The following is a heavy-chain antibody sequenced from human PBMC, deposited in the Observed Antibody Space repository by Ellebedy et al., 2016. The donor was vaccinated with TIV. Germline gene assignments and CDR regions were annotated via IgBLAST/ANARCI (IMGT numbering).Heavy chain of an antibody. Sequence: GESLKISCAASGFSFSSYIMNWVRQAPGEAPAWVSSISSDSIDLSYADSGKGRFTISRDNAKNSVDLQMNTLRAEDTAVYYCATTLNYGGNCFFDNWGQGTLVTVSS. CDR3: ATTLNYGGNCFFDN. CDR1: GFSFSSYI. CDR2: ISSDSIDL. V-gene: IGHV3-21*01. J-gene: IGHJ4*02. D-gene: IGHD4-23*01.